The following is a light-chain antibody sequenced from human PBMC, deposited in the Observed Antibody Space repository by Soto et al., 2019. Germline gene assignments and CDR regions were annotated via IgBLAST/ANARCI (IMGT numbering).Light chain of an antibody. CDR3: QSYDSSLSGSRI. V-gene: IGLV1-40*01. CDR2: DNT. Sequence: QSVLTQPPSVSGAPGQRGTISCTGSSSNIGAGFDVHWYQQLPGSAPKLLISDNTNRPSGVPDRFSGSKSGTSASLAITGLQAEDEADYYCQSYDSSLSGSRIFGTGTKLTVL. CDR1: SSNIGAGFD. J-gene: IGLJ1*01.